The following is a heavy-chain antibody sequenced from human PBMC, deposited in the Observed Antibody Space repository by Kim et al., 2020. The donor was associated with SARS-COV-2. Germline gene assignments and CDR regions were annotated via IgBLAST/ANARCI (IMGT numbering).Heavy chain of an antibody. D-gene: IGHD3-9*01. J-gene: IGHJ4*02. CDR1: GFTFSDYY. CDR2: ISSSGSTI. CDR3: ARYHRYFDWLLSNHFDY. Sequence: GGSLRLSCAASGFTFSDYYMSWIRQAPGKGLEWVSYISSSGSTIYYADSVKGRFTISRDNAKNSLYLQMNSLRAEDTAVYYCARYHRYFDWLLSNHFDYWGRGTLVTVS. V-gene: IGHV3-11*01.